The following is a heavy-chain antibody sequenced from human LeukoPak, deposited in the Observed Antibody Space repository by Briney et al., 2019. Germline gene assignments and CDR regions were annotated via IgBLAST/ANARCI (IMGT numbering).Heavy chain of an antibody. CDR1: GFTFSSYD. CDR3: AKGNAANFYYYMDV. V-gene: IGHV3-23*01. D-gene: IGHD5-18*01. CDR2: IISGGTT. J-gene: IGHJ6*03. Sequence: PGGSLRLSCAASGFTFSSYDMTWVRQAPGKGLEWVSGIISGGTTYYADSVRGRFIISRDNSKNTLYLQMNSLRAEDTAVYYCAKGNAANFYYYMDVWGKGTTVTVSS.